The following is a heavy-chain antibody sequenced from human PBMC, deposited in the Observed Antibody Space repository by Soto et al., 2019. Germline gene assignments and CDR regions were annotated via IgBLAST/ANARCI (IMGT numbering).Heavy chain of an antibody. CDR2: ISGSGGST. CDR1: GFRFSDYG. V-gene: IGHV3-23*01. J-gene: IGHJ5*02. D-gene: IGHD3-22*01. Sequence: EVQLLESGGGLVQPVGSLSLSCAASGFRFSDYGMNWVRQAPGKGLEWVSSISGSGGSTYYADSVKGRFTISRDSSKNTLYLQMNSLRGEDTAVYYCAKDRRIVVGAEFDPWGQGTLVTVSS. CDR3: AKDRRIVVGAEFDP.